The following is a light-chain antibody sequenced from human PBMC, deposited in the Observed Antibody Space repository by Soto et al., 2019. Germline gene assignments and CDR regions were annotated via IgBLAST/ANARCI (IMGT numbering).Light chain of an antibody. CDR3: SSYTSSTTVV. CDR2: DVS. V-gene: IGLV2-14*03. CDR1: SSDVGGYNY. Sequence: QSALTQPASVSGSPGQSITISCTGTSSDVGGYNYVSWYQHHPGKAPKLMIYDVSDRPSGVSCRFSGSKSGNTASLTISGLQAEDEADYYCSSYTSSTTVVFGGGTKVTVL. J-gene: IGLJ2*01.